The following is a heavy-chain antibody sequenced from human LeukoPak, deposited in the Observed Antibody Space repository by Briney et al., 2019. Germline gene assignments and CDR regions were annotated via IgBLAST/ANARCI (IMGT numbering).Heavy chain of an antibody. CDR2: ISGSGDTT. J-gene: IGHJ4*02. CDR1: GFTFSSYA. D-gene: IGHD5-24*01. V-gene: IGHV3-23*01. CDR3: ANESPKRRWLQVDY. Sequence: GGSLRLSCAVSGFTFSSYAISWVRQAPGKGLEWVSSISGSGDTTYYADPVKGRFTISRDNSKNTLYLQMNSLRAEDTAVYYCANESPKRRWLQVDYWGQGTLVTVSS.